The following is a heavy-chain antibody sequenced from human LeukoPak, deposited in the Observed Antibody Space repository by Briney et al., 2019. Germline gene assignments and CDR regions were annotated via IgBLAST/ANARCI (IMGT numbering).Heavy chain of an antibody. D-gene: IGHD3-10*01. CDR2: ISSSSTYI. Sequence: GGPLRLSCAASGITFRIYSMNWVRQAPGKGLEWVSSISSSSTYIYSADSVKGRFTISRDNAKNSLYLQMNSLRAEDTAVYYCARDGEGTSHSYFDYWGQGTLVTVSS. CDR3: ARDGEGTSHSYFDY. J-gene: IGHJ4*02. CDR1: GITFRIYS. V-gene: IGHV3-21*01.